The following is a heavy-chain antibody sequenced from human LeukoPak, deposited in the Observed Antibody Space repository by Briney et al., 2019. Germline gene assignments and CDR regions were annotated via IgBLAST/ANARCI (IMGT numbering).Heavy chain of an antibody. CDR1: GGSLRGYY. Sequence: KPSETLSLTCAVYGGSLRGYYWSWVRQPPGKGLEWIGYIYYSGITNYNPSLKSRVTISVDTSKNQFSLNLSSVTAADTAVYYCARVRLDNSGWYYLDFWGQGTLVTVSS. J-gene: IGHJ4*02. CDR2: IYYSGIT. D-gene: IGHD6-19*01. V-gene: IGHV4-59*01. CDR3: ARVRLDNSGWYYLDF.